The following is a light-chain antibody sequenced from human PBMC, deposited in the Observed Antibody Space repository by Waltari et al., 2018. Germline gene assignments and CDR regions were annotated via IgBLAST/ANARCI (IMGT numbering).Light chain of an antibody. J-gene: IGKJ4*01. V-gene: IGKV1-5*03. CDR3: QEYDSLPIT. CDR2: KAS. Sequence: DIQMTQSPSTLPASVGDRVTHTCRASQYVKNNLAWFQQKPGKAPKVLIHKASRLESGVPSRFSGSGFGTEFILSISSLQPDDFATYYCQEYDSLPITFGGGTKVEIK. CDR1: QYVKNN.